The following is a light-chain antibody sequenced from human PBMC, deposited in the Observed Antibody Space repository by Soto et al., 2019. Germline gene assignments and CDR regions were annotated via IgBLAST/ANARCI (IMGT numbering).Light chain of an antibody. CDR1: SSDVGGYNY. CDR2: EVN. V-gene: IGLV2-8*01. J-gene: IGLJ2*01. Sequence: QSVLTQPPSASGSPGQSVAISCTGTSSDVGGYNYVSWYQQHPGKAPKLMIYEVNKRPSGVPDRFSGSKSGNTASLTVSGLQAEDEAEYFCATWDDSLSGVVFGGGTKLTVL. CDR3: ATWDDSLSGVV.